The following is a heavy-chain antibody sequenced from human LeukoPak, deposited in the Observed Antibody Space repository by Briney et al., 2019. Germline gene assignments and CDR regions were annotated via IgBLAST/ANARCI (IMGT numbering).Heavy chain of an antibody. CDR1: GFTFSSYA. CDR2: LSPSGASI. J-gene: IGHJ4*01. Sequence: GGSLRLSCAASGFTFSSYAMSWVRQAPGRGLEWVSSLSPSGASIYYADSVKGRFTISRDNSKNTLYLQMNSLRADDTAVYYCAKYYAARSRSFDFWGQGTLVTVSS. V-gene: IGHV3-23*01. CDR3: AKYYAARSRSFDF. D-gene: IGHD3-10*01.